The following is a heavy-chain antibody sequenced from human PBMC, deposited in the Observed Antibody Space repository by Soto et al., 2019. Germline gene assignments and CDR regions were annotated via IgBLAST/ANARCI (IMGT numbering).Heavy chain of an antibody. Sequence: SETLSLTCAVYGGSFSGYYWSWIRQPPGKGLEWIGEIDHSGSTNYNPSLKSRVTISVDTSKNQFSLKLSSVTAADTAVYYCARAGSYYDYVWGSYRYPNFDYWGQGTLVTVSS. CDR2: IDHSGST. V-gene: IGHV4-34*01. CDR3: ARAGSYYDYVWGSYRYPNFDY. J-gene: IGHJ4*02. D-gene: IGHD3-16*02. CDR1: GGSFSGYY.